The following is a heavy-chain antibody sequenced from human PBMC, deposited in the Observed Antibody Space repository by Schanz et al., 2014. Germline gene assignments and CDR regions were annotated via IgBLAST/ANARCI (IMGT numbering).Heavy chain of an antibody. CDR1: GFTFSSYA. CDR3: AKDLGVDCGDGCFNWYFDL. J-gene: IGHJ2*01. Sequence: EVQLVESGGGLVQPGGSLRLSCAASGFTFSSYAMSWVRQAPGKGLEWVSAISGGGGTTYYADSVKGRFTISRDNSRSTMYLQMNSLRAEDTAVYFCAKDLGVDCGDGCFNWYFDLWGRGTLVTVSS. V-gene: IGHV3-23*04. CDR2: ISGGGGTT. D-gene: IGHD2-21*02.